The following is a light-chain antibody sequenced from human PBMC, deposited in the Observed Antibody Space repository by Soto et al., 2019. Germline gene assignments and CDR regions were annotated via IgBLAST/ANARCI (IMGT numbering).Light chain of an antibody. CDR1: SSDVGGYKY. Sequence: QSALTQPASVSGSPGQSITISCTGTSSDVGGYKYVSWYQQHPGKAPELMIYEVSNRPSGVSNRCSGSKSGNTASLTISGLQAEDEADYYCYSYTSSRNWVFGGGTKLTVL. CDR2: EVS. V-gene: IGLV2-14*01. J-gene: IGLJ3*02. CDR3: YSYTSSRNWV.